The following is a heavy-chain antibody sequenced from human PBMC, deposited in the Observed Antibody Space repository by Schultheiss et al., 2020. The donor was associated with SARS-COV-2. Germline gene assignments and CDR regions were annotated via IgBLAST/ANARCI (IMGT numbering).Heavy chain of an antibody. V-gene: IGHV4-4*07. Sequence: SETLSLTCTVSGGSISSYYWSWIRQPAGKGLEWIGRIYYSGSTNYNPSLKSRVTISVDTSKNQFSLKLSSVTAADTAVYYCARGGRTRQNYYYGMDVWGQGTTVTVSS. D-gene: IGHD6-6*01. CDR1: GGSISSYY. J-gene: IGHJ6*02. CDR2: IYYSGST. CDR3: ARGGRTRQNYYYGMDV.